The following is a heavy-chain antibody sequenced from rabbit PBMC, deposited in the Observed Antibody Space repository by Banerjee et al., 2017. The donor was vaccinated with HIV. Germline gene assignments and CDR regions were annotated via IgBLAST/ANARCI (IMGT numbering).Heavy chain of an antibody. CDR3: ARDLVGVIGWNFGW. CDR1: GFSFSNKAV. D-gene: IGHD4-1*01. CDR2: INAITGKA. Sequence: QEQLVESGGGLVQPEGSLTLSCTASGFSFSNKAVMCWVRQAPGKGLEWIACINAITGKAVYASWAKGRFTFSKTSSTTVTLQMTSLTGADTATYFCARDLVGVIGWNFGWWGQGTLVTVS. J-gene: IGHJ3*01. V-gene: IGHV1S45*01.